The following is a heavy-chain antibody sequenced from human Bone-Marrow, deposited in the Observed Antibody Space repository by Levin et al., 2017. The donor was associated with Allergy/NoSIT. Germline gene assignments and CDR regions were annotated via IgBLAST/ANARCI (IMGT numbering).Heavy chain of an antibody. CDR2: ISGSGGST. Sequence: LSLTCAASGFTFSSYAMSWVRQAPGKGLEWVSAISGSGGSTYYADSVKGRFTISRDNSKNTLYLQMNSLRAEDTAVYYCAKDRDRSPFDYWGQGTLVTVSS. J-gene: IGHJ4*02. CDR3: AKDRDRSPFDY. CDR1: GFTFSSYA. D-gene: IGHD1-14*01. V-gene: IGHV3-23*01.